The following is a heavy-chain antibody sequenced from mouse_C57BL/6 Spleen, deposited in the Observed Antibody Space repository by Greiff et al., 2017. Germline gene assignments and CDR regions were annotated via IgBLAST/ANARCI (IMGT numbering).Heavy chain of an antibody. V-gene: IGHV1-55*01. CDR1: GYTFTSYW. CDR2: IYPGSGST. Sequence: QVQLKQPGAELVKPGASVKMSCKASGYTFTSYWITWVKQRPGQGLEWIGDIYPGSGSTNYNEKFKSKATLTVDTSSSTAYMQLSSLTSEDSAVYYCARGANYDGYSRDYWGQGTTLTVSS. J-gene: IGHJ2*01. CDR3: ARGANYDGYSRDY. D-gene: IGHD2-3*01.